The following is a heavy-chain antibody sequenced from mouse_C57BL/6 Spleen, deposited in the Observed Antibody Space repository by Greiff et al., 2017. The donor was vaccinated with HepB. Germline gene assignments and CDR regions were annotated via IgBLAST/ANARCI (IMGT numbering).Heavy chain of an antibody. CDR2: ISYDGSN. Sequence: EVHLVESGPGLVKPSQSLSLTCSVTGYSITSGYYWNWIRQFPGNKLEWMGYISYDGSNNYNPSLKNRISITRDTSKNQFFLKLNSVTTEDTATYYCARGPYYDYDEGDWYFDVWGTRTTVTVSS. D-gene: IGHD2-4*01. J-gene: IGHJ1*03. CDR3: ARGPYYDYDEGDWYFDV. CDR1: GYSITSGYY. V-gene: IGHV3-6*01.